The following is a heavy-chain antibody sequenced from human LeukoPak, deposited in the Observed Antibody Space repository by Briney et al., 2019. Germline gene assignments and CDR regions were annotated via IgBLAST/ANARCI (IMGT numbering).Heavy chain of an antibody. J-gene: IGHJ4*02. CDR2: ISTYNGYT. Sequence: ASVKVSCRTSGYTFINYAITWVRQAPGQGLEWMGWISTYNGYTDYAQTLQGRVTMTTDVSTNTAYLELRSLGSDDTADYFCARVRDVYNHVFENWGQGTLVTVS. CDR3: ARVRDVYNHVFEN. CDR1: GYTFINYA. V-gene: IGHV1-18*01. D-gene: IGHD5-24*01.